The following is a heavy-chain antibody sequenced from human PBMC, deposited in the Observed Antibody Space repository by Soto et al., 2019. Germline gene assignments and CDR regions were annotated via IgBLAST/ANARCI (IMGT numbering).Heavy chain of an antibody. Sequence: SQTLSLTCAISGDSVSSNSAAWNWIRQSPSRGLEWLGRTYYRSKWYNDYAVSVKSRITINPDTSKNQFSLQLNSVTPEDTAVYYCARGIPSAKYYYYYGMDVWGQGTTVTVSS. J-gene: IGHJ6*02. D-gene: IGHD2-15*01. CDR3: ARGIPSAKYYYYYGMDV. CDR2: TYYRSKWYN. CDR1: GDSVSSNSAA. V-gene: IGHV6-1*01.